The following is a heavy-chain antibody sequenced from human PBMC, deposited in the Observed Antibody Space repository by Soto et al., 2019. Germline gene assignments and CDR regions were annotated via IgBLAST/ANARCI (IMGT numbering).Heavy chain of an antibody. D-gene: IGHD5-18*01. CDR3: ARDSPPHVDTAMVTPYGMDV. CDR2: IIPIFGTA. CDR1: GGTFSSYA. J-gene: IGHJ6*02. Sequence: GASVKVSCKASGGTFSSYAISWVRQAPGQGLEWMGGIIPIFGTANYAQKFQGRVTITADESTSTAYMELSSLRSEDTAVYYCARDSPPHVDTAMVTPYGMDVWXQGTTVTVSS. V-gene: IGHV1-69*13.